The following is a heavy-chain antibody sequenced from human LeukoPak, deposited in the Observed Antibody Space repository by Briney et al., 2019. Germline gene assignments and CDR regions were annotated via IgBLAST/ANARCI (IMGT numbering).Heavy chain of an antibody. D-gene: IGHD2-21*02. CDR3: ARAALYCGGDCYSLGAAFDI. V-gene: IGHV3-30*02. CDR2: VRYDGSKK. CDR1: GFTFSTYG. J-gene: IGHJ3*02. Sequence: GGSLRLPCAASGFTFSTYGMHWVRQAPGKGLEWVAFVRYDGSKKYYTNSVKGRFTISRDNAKNSLYLQMNSLRAEDTAVYYCARAALYCGGDCYSLGAAFDIWGQGTMVTVSS.